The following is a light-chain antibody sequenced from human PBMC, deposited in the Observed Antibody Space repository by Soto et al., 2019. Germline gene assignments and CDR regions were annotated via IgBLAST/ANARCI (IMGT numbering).Light chain of an antibody. CDR1: QDISNF. CDR3: QQYDNLPT. Sequence: DIQMTQSPSSLSASVGDRVTITCQASQDISNFLNWYQRKPGKAPKLLIYDASNLEAGVPSRFSGSGSWTHFTFTISSLQPEDIATYYCQQYDNLPTFGQGTKLEIK. V-gene: IGKV1-33*01. CDR2: DAS. J-gene: IGKJ2*01.